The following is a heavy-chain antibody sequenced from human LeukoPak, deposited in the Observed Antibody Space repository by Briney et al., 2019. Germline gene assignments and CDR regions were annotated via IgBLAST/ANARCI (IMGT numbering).Heavy chain of an antibody. CDR2: IDKKDKGYATAT. CDR3: TRDSGTYNWLDP. D-gene: IGHD1-26*01. CDR1: GFTFSGSA. Sequence: GGSLRLSCAASGFTFSGSAIHWVRQSSGKGLEWVGQIDKKDKGYATATAHAASVKGRFTISRDDSINTAYLQMKSLKTEDTALYYCTRDSGTYNWLDPWGQGTLVTVSS. J-gene: IGHJ5*02. V-gene: IGHV3-73*01.